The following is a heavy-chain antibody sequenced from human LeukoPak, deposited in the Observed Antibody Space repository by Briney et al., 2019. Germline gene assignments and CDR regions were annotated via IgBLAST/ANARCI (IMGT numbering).Heavy chain of an antibody. CDR2: IKQDGSEK. V-gene: IGHV3-7*04. CDR1: GFTFTNYW. J-gene: IGHJ4*02. CDR3: ARGSIDY. Sequence: GGSLRLSCAASGFTFTNYWMNWVRQAPGKGLEWVANIKQDGSEKYYVDSVKGRFTISRAHAKKSLYLHMNSLRAEDTAVYYCARGSIDYWGQGILVTVSA.